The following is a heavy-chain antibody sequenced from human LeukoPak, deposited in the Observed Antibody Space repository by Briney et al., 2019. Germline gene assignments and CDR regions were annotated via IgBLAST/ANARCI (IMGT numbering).Heavy chain of an antibody. CDR1: GFTFSNYA. Sequence: QPGGSLRLSCAGSGFTFSNYAMTWVRQAPGKGLEWVSAISGRGDTTRYGESVKGRFTVSRDNSRDTLYLEMTNLRAEDAAVYFCAMGPNGDYLGAFDFWGRGALVTVSS. CDR3: AMGPNGDYLGAFDF. D-gene: IGHD4-17*01. V-gene: IGHV3-23*01. J-gene: IGHJ3*01. CDR2: ISGRGDTT.